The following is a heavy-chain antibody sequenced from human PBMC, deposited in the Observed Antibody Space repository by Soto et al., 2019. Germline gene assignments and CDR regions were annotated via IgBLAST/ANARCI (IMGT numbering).Heavy chain of an antibody. CDR1: GFTFSSYA. Sequence: GGSLRLSCTASGFTFSSYAMSWVRQAPGKGLEWVSAISGSGGNTYYADSVKGRFTISRGNSKNTLYLQMNSLRAEDTAVYYCAKSITARPYDYWGQGAPVTVSS. CDR3: AKSITARPYDY. J-gene: IGHJ4*02. CDR2: ISGSGGNT. D-gene: IGHD6-6*01. V-gene: IGHV3-23*01.